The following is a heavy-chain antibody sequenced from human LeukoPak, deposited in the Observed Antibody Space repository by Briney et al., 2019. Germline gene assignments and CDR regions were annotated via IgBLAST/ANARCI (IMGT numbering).Heavy chain of an antibody. D-gene: IGHD2-2*01. CDR3: AKDRSSSTSCSNY. J-gene: IGHJ4*02. CDR1: GLNFSNYA. V-gene: IGHV3-23*01. CDR2: VTGSSRYT. Sequence: PGGSLRLSCAASGLNFSNYAMTWVRQAPGKGLEWASVVTGSSRYTYYADSVKGRFTISRDNSKNILYLEMNSLRVEDTAIYYCAKDRSSSTSCSNYWGRGTLVTVSS.